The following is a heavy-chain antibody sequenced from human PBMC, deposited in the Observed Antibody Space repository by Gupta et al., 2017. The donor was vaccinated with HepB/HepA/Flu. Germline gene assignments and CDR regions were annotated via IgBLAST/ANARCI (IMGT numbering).Heavy chain of an antibody. V-gene: IGHV3-30*03. CDR1: TFISYV. J-gene: IGHJ5*02. D-gene: IGHD2-15*01. CDR3: ARALVGDCSGGSCYSSWFDP. CDR2: ISNDGKNE. Sequence: TFISYVLHWVRQAPGKGLEWVAVISNDGKNEYYADSVKGRFTISRDNSENTVYLQMTSLRSEDTAVYYCARALVGDCSGGSCYSSWFDPWGQGTLVTVSS.